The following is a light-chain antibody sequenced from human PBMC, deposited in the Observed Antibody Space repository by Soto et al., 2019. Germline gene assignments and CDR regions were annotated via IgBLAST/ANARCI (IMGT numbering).Light chain of an antibody. CDR1: SSDVGSYNL. J-gene: IGLJ1*01. V-gene: IGLV2-23*02. CDR3: CSFGV. CDR2: EVS. Sequence: LTQPASVSGSPGQSITISCTGTSSDVGSYNLVSWYQQHPGKAPKLMIYEVSKRPSGVSNRFSGSKSGNTASLTISGLQAEDEADYYCCSFGVFGTGTKVTVL.